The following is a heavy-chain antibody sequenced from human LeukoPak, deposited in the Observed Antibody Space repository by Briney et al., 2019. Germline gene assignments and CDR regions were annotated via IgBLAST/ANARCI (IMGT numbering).Heavy chain of an antibody. CDR3: ARHTTMVRGVIGSSDY. J-gene: IGHJ4*02. CDR2: IYYSGST. V-gene: IGHV4-39*01. CDR1: GGSISSSSYY. D-gene: IGHD3-10*01. Sequence: SETLSLTCTVSGGSISSSSYYWGWIRQPPGKGLEWIGSIYYSGSTYYNPSLKSRVTISVDTSKNQFSLKRSSVTAADTAVYYCARHTTMVRGVIGSSDYWGQGTLVTVSS.